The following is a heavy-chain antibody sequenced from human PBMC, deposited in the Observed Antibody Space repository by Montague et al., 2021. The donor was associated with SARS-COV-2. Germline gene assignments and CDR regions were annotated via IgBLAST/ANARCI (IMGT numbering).Heavy chain of an antibody. V-gene: IGHV4-39*07. J-gene: IGHJ4*02. Sequence: SETLSLTCTVSGGSISSQTSCWGWIRQPPGGGGLEWIGSISHRENPFYNPSLKSLVTISVDTSKNQFSLKMISVTAADTGIYYCVRVSWYYYGSGAFDYWGQGTLVTVSA. CDR2: ISHRENP. CDR1: GGSISSQTSC. CDR3: VRVSWYYYGSGAFDY. D-gene: IGHD3-10*01.